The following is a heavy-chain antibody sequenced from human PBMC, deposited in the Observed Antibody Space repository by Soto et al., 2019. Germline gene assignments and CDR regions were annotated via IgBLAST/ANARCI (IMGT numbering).Heavy chain of an antibody. CDR2: INLDGGEK. D-gene: IGHD3-10*01. CDR1: GFMFRSYW. Sequence: GGSLRLSCAASGFMFRSYWMSWVRQAPGKGLEWVANINLDGGEKYYVDSVKGRFSTSRDNAKNSLYLQMNSLRAEDTAVYYCAREKDHLRGVKYYFEYWGQGTPVTVSS. J-gene: IGHJ4*02. CDR3: AREKDHLRGVKYYFEY. V-gene: IGHV3-7*01.